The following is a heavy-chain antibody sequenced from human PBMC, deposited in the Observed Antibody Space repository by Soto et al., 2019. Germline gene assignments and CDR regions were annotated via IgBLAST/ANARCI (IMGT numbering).Heavy chain of an antibody. V-gene: IGHV3-66*01. CDR2: IYSGGST. CDR3: AKDMDYYDSSGYGVFDY. J-gene: IGHJ4*02. Sequence: GGSLRLSCAASGFTVSTKYMSWVRQAPGKGLEWVSVIYSGGSTFYADSVRGRFTISRDNSKNTLYLQMNSLRAEDTAVYYCAKDMDYYDSSGYGVFDYWGQGTLVTVSS. CDR1: GFTVSTKY. D-gene: IGHD3-22*01.